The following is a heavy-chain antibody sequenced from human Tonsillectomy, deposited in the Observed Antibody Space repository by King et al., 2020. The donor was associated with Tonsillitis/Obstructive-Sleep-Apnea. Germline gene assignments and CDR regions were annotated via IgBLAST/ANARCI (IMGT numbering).Heavy chain of an antibody. CDR2: INHSGST. D-gene: IGHD6-6*01. Sequence: QVQLQQWGAGLLKSPETLSLTCAIYGDSFSGYYWSWIRQPPGKGLEWIGEINHSGSTNYNPSLKSRVTISVDTSKNQFSLKLSSVTAADTAVYYCARGPRLAPRSHYYYYMDVWGKGTTVTVSS. J-gene: IGHJ6*03. CDR1: GDSFSGYY. CDR3: ARGPRLAPRSHYYYYMDV. V-gene: IGHV4-34*01.